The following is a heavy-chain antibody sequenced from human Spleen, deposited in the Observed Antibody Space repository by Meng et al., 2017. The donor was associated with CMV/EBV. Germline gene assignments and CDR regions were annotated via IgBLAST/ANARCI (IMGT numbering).Heavy chain of an antibody. J-gene: IGHJ4*02. CDR1: GGSISISTW. V-gene: IGHV4-4*02. CDR3: ARDPYATGWAG. D-gene: IGHD6-19*01. CDR2: IYHSGGT. Sequence: QLQESGPRLVKPWGTLSPTCAVSGGSISISTWWSWVRQPPGKGLEWIGEIYHSGGTNYNPSLRGRVTISLDKSKNQFSPTLRSVTAADTAVYYCARDPYATGWAGWGQGTLVTVSS.